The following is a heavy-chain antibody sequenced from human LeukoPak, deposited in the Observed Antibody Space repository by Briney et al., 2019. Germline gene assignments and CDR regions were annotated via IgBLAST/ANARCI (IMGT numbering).Heavy chain of an antibody. D-gene: IGHD4-11*01. CDR1: GFTFSSYG. Sequence: GGSLRLSCAASGFTFSSYGMHWVRQALGKGLEWVAVILSDGSKEFYTDSVKGRFTISRDNSKNTLYLQMNSPRAEDTAVYYCAKDTFGMTTVTTFDYWGQGTLVTVSS. CDR3: AKDTFGMTTVTTFDY. CDR2: ILSDGSKE. J-gene: IGHJ4*02. V-gene: IGHV3-33*06.